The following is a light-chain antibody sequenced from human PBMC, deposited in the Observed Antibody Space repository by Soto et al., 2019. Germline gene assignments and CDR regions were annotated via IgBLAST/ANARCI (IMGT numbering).Light chain of an antibody. CDR1: QGVTTN. V-gene: IGKV3-15*01. Sequence: EILMTQSPATLSLSPWERVTLSCRAGQGVTTNFAWYQQKSGQSPRLLIYDVSSRATGVPSRFSGTGSETDFTLTISGLQSEDSAIYFCQQYNNWPFSFGQGTRLEIK. J-gene: IGKJ5*01. CDR2: DVS. CDR3: QQYNNWPFS.